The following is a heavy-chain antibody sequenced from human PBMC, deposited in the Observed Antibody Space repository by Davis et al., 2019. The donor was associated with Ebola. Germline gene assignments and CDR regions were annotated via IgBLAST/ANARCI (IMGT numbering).Heavy chain of an antibody. Sequence: AASVTVSCKASGYTFTSYAMHWVRQAPGQRLEWMGWINAGNGNTKYSQKFQGRVTITRDTSASTAYMELSSLRSEDTAVYYCARGTYSSSWYVRAWFDPWGQGTLVTVSS. D-gene: IGHD6-13*01. CDR3: ARGTYSSSWYVRAWFDP. J-gene: IGHJ5*02. V-gene: IGHV1-3*01. CDR2: INAGNGNT. CDR1: GYTFTSYA.